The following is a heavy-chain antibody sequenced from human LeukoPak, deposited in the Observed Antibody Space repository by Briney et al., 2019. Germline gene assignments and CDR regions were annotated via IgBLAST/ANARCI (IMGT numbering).Heavy chain of an antibody. CDR2: IISDGSST. CDR3: ARDSRYNIEV. Sequence: PGGSLRLSCAASGFTFSSYSMNWVRQAPGKGLVWVSRIISDGSSTSYADSVKGRFTMSRDNAKNTLYLQMNSLRAEDTAVYYCARDSRYNIEVWGQGTTVTVSS. J-gene: IGHJ6*02. V-gene: IGHV3-74*01. CDR1: GFTFSSYS. D-gene: IGHD5-24*01.